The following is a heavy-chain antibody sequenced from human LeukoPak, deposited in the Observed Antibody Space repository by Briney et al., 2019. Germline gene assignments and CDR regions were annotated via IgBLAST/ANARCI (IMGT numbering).Heavy chain of an antibody. CDR3: AKDTSIAVAGRFGY. D-gene: IGHD6-19*01. CDR2: ISWNSGSI. V-gene: IGHV3-9*01. Sequence: PGRSLRLSCAASGFTFDDYAMHWVRQAPGKGLEWVSGISWNSGSIGYADSVKGRFTISRDNAKNSLYLQMNSLRAEDTALYYCAKDTSIAVAGRFGYWGQGTLVTVSS. CDR1: GFTFDDYA. J-gene: IGHJ4*02.